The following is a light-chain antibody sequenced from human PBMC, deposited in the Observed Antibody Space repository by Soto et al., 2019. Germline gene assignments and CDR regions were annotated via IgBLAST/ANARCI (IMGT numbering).Light chain of an antibody. CDR1: QSINIY. V-gene: IGKV1-39*01. CDR3: QQSYRSPYT. CDR2: GAS. Sequence: IQMTQSPSSLSASVGDSVTVTCRASQSINIYLHWYQQKPGKAPTLLIYGASSLQSGVPSRFTGGGSRTDFTLTNSSLQPEDFATYYCQQSYRSPYTFGQGNKLEIK. J-gene: IGKJ2*01.